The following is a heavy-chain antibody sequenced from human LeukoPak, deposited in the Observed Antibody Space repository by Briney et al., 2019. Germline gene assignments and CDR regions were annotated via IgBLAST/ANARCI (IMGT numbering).Heavy chain of an antibody. V-gene: IGHV3-48*03. CDR3: ARGARIAAAAFDY. D-gene: IGHD6-13*01. CDR1: GFTFSSYE. J-gene: IGHJ4*02. CDR2: ISSSGSTI. Sequence: GGSLRLSCAASGFTFSSYEMNWVRHAPGKGLEWVSYISSSGSTIFYADSVKGRFTISRYNAKNSLYLQMNSLRAEDTAVYYCARGARIAAAAFDYWGQGTLVTVSS.